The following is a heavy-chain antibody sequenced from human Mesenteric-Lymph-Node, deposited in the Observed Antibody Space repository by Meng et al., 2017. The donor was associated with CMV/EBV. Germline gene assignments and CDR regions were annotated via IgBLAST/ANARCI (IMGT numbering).Heavy chain of an antibody. J-gene: IGHJ3*02. CDR1: GFTFRSFW. CDR3: VRDRGLSQYLLNAFDI. V-gene: IGHV3-7*01. Sequence: GESLKISCAASGFTFRSFWMNWVRQAPGKGLEWVANIKPDGSEKYYVGSVEGRFTISRDNAENSMYLEMNSLRAEDTAVYYCVRDRGLSQYLLNAFDIWGQGTMVTVSS. CDR2: IKPDGSEK. D-gene: IGHD2/OR15-2a*01.